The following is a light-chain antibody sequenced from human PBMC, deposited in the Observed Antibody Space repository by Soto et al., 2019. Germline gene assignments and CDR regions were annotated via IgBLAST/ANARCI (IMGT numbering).Light chain of an antibody. J-gene: IGKJ1*01. CDR2: ASS. Sequence: IQTTQSPSSLSASVGDRVTIACRASQGIRNALAWYQQRPGKAPTLLIYASSNLQAGVPSRFRGSGSGAEFTLTISSLQPEDSATYYCLQDYTYPRTFGQGTKVEI. CDR3: LQDYTYPRT. V-gene: IGKV1-6*01. CDR1: QGIRNA.